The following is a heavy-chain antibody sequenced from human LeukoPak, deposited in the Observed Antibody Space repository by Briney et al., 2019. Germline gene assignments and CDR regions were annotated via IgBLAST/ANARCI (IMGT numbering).Heavy chain of an antibody. CDR2: ISAGGGSA. J-gene: IGHJ4*02. V-gene: IGHV3-23*01. CDR1: GFTFSNYA. Sequence: GGSLRLSCAASGFTFSNYAMNWVRQAPGKGLEWVSVISAGGGSAYYPDSVKGRFTISRDNSKSTLYLQMNSLRDEDTAVYFCAKNPALRSAAGTFDYWGQGTLVTVSS. CDR3: AKNPALRSAAGTFDY. D-gene: IGHD6-13*01.